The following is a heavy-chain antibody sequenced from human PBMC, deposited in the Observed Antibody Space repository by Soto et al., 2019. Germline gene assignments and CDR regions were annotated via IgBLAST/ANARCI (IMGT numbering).Heavy chain of an antibody. D-gene: IGHD4-17*01. CDR1: GFTFSSYG. V-gene: IGHV3-33*01. Sequence: QVQLVESGGGVVQPGRSLGLSCAASGFTFSSYGMHWVRQAPGKGLEWVAVIWYDGSNKYYADSVKGRFTISRDNSKNTLYLQMNSLRAEDTAVYYCARATTVTTLDYWGQGTLVTVSS. J-gene: IGHJ4*02. CDR2: IWYDGSNK. CDR3: ARATTVTTLDY.